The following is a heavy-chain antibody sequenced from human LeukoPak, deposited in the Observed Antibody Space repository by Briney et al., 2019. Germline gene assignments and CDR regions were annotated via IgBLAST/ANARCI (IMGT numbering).Heavy chain of an antibody. Sequence: ASVKVSCKASGGTFSSYAISWVRQAPGQGLEWMGRIIPILGIANYAQKFQGRVTVTADKSTSTAYMELSSLRSEDTAVYYCARDPQNYYDSSGYRSAFDIWGQGTMVTVSS. CDR1: GGTFSSYA. CDR2: IIPILGIA. V-gene: IGHV1-69*04. J-gene: IGHJ3*02. CDR3: ARDPQNYYDSSGYRSAFDI. D-gene: IGHD3-22*01.